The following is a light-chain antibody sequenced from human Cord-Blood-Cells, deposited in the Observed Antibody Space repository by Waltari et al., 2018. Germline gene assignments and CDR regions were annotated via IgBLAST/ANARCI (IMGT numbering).Light chain of an antibody. CDR1: SSDVGGSNY. CDR3: SSYTSSSTYV. Sequence: QSALTQPASVSGSPGQSITLSCPGTSSDVGGSNYVSWYQQHPDKAPKLMIYDVSNRPSGVSNRFSGSKSGNTASLTISGLQAEDEADYYCSSYTSSSTYVFGTGTKVTVL. V-gene: IGLV2-14*01. J-gene: IGLJ1*01. CDR2: DVS.